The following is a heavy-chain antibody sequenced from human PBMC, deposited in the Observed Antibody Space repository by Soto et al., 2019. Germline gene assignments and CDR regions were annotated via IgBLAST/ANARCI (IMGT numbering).Heavy chain of an antibody. Sequence: QVQLVQSGAEVKKPGASVKVSCKASGYTFTSYGISWVRQAPGQGLEWMGWISGYNGNTKYAQNLQGRVTMTTDTSTTPAYMELRSLTSDDTAVYYCARSFPVIVGGARGGDWGQGTLVTVSS. CDR2: ISGYNGNT. V-gene: IGHV1-18*01. CDR3: ARSFPVIVGGARGGD. D-gene: IGHD1-26*01. J-gene: IGHJ4*02. CDR1: GYTFTSYG.